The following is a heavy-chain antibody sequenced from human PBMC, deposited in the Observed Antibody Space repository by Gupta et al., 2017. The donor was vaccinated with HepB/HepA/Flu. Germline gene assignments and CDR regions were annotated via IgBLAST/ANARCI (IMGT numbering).Heavy chain of an antibody. V-gene: IGHV4-59*01. CDR2: IYYSGST. J-gene: IGHJ6*03. CDR1: GGSISSYY. CDR3: ARARRKNYYMDV. Sequence: QVQLQESGPGLVKPSETLSLTCTVSGGSISSYYWSWIRQPPGKGLEWIGYIYYSGSTNYNPSLKSRVTISVDTSKNQFSLKLSSVTAADTAVYYCARARRKNYYMDVWGKGTTVTVSS.